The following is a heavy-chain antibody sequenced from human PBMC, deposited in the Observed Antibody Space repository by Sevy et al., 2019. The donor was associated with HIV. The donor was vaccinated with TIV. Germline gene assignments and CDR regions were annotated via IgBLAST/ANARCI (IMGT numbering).Heavy chain of an antibody. CDR3: AREVGFWSGYHMDYYYSMDV. D-gene: IGHD3-3*01. V-gene: IGHV3-74*03. Sequence: GGSLRLSCAASEFTFSSYWMHWVRQPPGKGLVWVSRINSDGRSTTYADSVKGRFTISRDNAKNTLYLQMNSLRAEDTAVYYCAREVGFWSGYHMDYYYSMDVWGQGTTVTVSS. CDR2: INSDGRST. J-gene: IGHJ6*02. CDR1: EFTFSSYW.